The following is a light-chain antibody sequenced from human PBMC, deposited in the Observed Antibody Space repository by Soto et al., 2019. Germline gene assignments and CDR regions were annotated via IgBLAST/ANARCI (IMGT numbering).Light chain of an antibody. V-gene: IGKV3-20*01. J-gene: IGKJ1*01. CDR3: QQHGSSPWT. Sequence: EIVLTQSPGTLSLSPGERATLSCGASQSVSSSYLAWYQQKPGQAPSLLIYGASSRATGIPDRFSGSGSGTDFTLTISRLEPEDFAVYYCQQHGSSPWTFGQGTKVEIK. CDR2: GAS. CDR1: QSVSSSY.